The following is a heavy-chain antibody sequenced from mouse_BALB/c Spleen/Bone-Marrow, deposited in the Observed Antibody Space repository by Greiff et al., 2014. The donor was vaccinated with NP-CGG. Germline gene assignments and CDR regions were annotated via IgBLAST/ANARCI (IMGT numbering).Heavy chain of an antibody. CDR3: ARIYDYDRGAWFAY. J-gene: IGHJ3*01. CDR1: GYSFTGYF. D-gene: IGHD2-4*01. Sequence: LQLKESGPELVKPGASVKISCKASGYSFTGYFMNWVMQSHGKSLEWIGRINPYNGDTFYNQKFKDKATLTIDKSSSTAHMELRSLASEDSAVYYCARIYDYDRGAWFAYWGQGTLVTVSA. V-gene: IGHV1-20*02. CDR2: INPYNGDT.